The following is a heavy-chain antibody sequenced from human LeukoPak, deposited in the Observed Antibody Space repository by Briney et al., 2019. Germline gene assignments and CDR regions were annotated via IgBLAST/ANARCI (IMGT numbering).Heavy chain of an antibody. CDR2: ISGSGGST. J-gene: IGHJ4*02. CDR1: GFTFSSYA. D-gene: IGHD3-22*01. V-gene: IGHV3-23*01. Sequence: GGSLRLSCAASGFTFSSYAMSWVRQAPGKGLEWVSAISGSGGSTYYADSVKGRFTISRDNSKDTLYLQMNSLRAEDTAVYYCAKDRKIRYYYDSSGYYYFDYWGQGTLVTVSS. CDR3: AKDRKIRYYYDSSGYYYFDY.